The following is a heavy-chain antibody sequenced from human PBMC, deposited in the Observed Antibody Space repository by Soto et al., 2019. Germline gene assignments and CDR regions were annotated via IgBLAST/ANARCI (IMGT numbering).Heavy chain of an antibody. J-gene: IGHJ4*02. V-gene: IGHV1-46*03. D-gene: IGHD1-26*01. Sequence: GASVKVSCKASGYSFTTYYMHWVRQAPGQGLEWMGIISPSGGSTSYAQKFQGRVTMTSDTSTSTVSMELSSLRSEDTAVYYCTREDSGRRNFAYWGQGTLVTVSS. CDR1: GYSFTTYY. CDR3: TREDSGRRNFAY. CDR2: ISPSGGST.